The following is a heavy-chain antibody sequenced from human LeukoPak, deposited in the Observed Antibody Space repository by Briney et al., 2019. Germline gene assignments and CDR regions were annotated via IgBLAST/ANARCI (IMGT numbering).Heavy chain of an antibody. CDR1: GGSFSGYY. V-gene: IGHV4-34*01. CDR2: INHSGST. Sequence: SETLSLTCAVYGGSFSGYYWSWIRQPPGKGLVWIGEINHSGSTNYNPSLKSRVTISVDTSKNQFSLKLSSVTAADTAFHYCASQGHHGKIVGTTPSYFYMDVWGKGTTVTVSS. CDR3: ASQGHHGKIVGTTPSYFYMDV. D-gene: IGHD1-26*01. J-gene: IGHJ6*03.